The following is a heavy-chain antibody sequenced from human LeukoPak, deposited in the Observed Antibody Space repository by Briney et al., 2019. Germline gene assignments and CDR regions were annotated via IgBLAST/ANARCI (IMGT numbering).Heavy chain of an antibody. CDR2: ISWNSGSI. J-gene: IGHJ4*02. Sequence: GGSLRLSCAASGFTFDGYAMHWVRQAPGKGLEWVSGISWNSGSIGYADSVKGRFTISRDNGKNSLYLQMNSLRAEDTAVYFCARIGCSRSSCQIGHFDYWGQGTLVTVSS. CDR3: ARIGCSRSSCQIGHFDY. CDR1: GFTFDGYA. D-gene: IGHD2-2*01. V-gene: IGHV3-9*01.